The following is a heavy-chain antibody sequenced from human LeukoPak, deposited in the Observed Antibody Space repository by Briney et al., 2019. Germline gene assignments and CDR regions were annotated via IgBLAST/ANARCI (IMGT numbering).Heavy chain of an antibody. CDR1: GFTFSNHA. J-gene: IGHJ5*02. CDR3: ARGGSSWYAVWFDP. CDR2: ISGSGGST. V-gene: IGHV3-23*01. Sequence: PGGSLRLSCAASGFTFSNHAMSWVRQAPGKGLEWVSSISGSGGSTYYADSVKGRFTISRDNSKNTLYLQMNSLRAEDTAVYYCARGGSSWYAVWFDPWGQGTLVTVSS. D-gene: IGHD6-13*01.